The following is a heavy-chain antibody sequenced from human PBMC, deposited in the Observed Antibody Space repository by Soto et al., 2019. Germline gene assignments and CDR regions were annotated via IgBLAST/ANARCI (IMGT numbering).Heavy chain of an antibody. CDR2: ISPYNGHT. CDR3: ARELTIVPATHPRLENYGMDV. CDR1: GYSFTSYG. D-gene: IGHD2-2*01. Sequence: QVQLVQSAGEVKKPGASVKVSCKASGYSFTSYGISWVRRAPGQGLEWMGWISPYNGHTQFLERFQGRVTMTTDTATKTAYSELRNLRSDDTAHYYCARELTIVPATHPRLENYGMDVWGQGTTVIVSS. V-gene: IGHV1-18*01. J-gene: IGHJ6*02.